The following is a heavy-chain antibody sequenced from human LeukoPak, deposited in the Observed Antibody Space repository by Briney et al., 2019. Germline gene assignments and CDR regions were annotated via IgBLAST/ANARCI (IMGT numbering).Heavy chain of an antibody. V-gene: IGHV3-23*01. CDR2: ISGSGDDT. CDR3: AKDGDGYNSI. D-gene: IGHD5-24*01. Sequence: GGSLRLSCVVSGFPFSSYAMSWVRQAPGKGLEWVSGISGSGDDTYYAASVKGRFIVSRDTSKNTLYLQMNSLRAEDTAVYYCAKDGDGYNSIWGQGTLVTVSS. CDR1: GFPFSSYA. J-gene: IGHJ4*02.